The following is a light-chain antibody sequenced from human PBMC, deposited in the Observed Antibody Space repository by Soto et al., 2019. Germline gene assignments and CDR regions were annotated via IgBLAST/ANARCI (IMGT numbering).Light chain of an antibody. V-gene: IGKV1-5*03. CDR2: KAS. CDR3: QQYENYPYT. J-gene: IGKJ2*01. Sequence: DILMTQSPSTLSASVGDRVIITCRASQTINTCLAWYQQKPGKAPKLLIYKASTLDSGVPSRFSGSGSGTEFTLTITSLQPDDFATYSCQQYENYPYTFGQGTKVDIK. CDR1: QTINTC.